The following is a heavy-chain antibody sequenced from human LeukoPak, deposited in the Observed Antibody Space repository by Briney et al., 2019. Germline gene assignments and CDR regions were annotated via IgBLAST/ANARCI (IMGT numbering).Heavy chain of an antibody. V-gene: IGHV4-34*01. CDR1: GGSFSGYY. Sequence: SETLSLTCAVYGGSFSGYYWSWIRQPPGKGLEWVGEINHSGSTNYNPSLKSRVTISGDTSKNQFSLKLSSVTAADTAVYYCAREGIVVVPAAISRGYFDYWGQGTLVTVSS. CDR3: AREGIVVVPAAISRGYFDY. CDR2: INHSGST. D-gene: IGHD2-2*01. J-gene: IGHJ4*02.